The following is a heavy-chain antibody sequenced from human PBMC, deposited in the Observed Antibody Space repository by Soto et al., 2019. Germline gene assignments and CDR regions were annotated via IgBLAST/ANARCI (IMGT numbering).Heavy chain of an antibody. Sequence: GGSLRLSCAASGFTVSSNYMSWVRQAPGKGLEWVSVIYSGGSTYYADSVKGRFTISRDNSKNTLYLQMNSLRAEDTAVYYCARDRYFDWLLLRGDYYYYMDVWGKGTTVTVSS. CDR1: GFTVSSNY. J-gene: IGHJ6*03. CDR2: IYSGGST. CDR3: ARDRYFDWLLLRGDYYYYMDV. D-gene: IGHD3-9*01. V-gene: IGHV3-66*01.